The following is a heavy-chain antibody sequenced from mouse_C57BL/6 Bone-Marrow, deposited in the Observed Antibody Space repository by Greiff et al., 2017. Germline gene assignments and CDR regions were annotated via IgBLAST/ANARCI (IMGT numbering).Heavy chain of an antibody. D-gene: IGHD1-1*01. V-gene: IGHV5-12*01. J-gene: IGHJ4*01. CDR2: ISNGGGST. Sequence: EVKVVESGGGLVQPGGSLKLSCAASGFTFSDYYMYWVRQTPEKRLEWVAYISNGGGSTYYPDTVKGRFTISRDNAENTLYLQMSRLKSEDTAMYYCARPQYYYGSSYAMDYWGQGASVTVSS. CDR1: GFTFSDYY. CDR3: ARPQYYYGSSYAMDY.